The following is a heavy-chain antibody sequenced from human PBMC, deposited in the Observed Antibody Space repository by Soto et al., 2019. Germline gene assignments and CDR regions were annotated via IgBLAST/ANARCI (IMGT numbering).Heavy chain of an antibody. V-gene: IGHV3-23*01. CDR2: ISVSDAFI. D-gene: IGHD1-20*01. J-gene: IGHJ4*02. CDR3: TRETVAGITGLDY. Sequence: EVQLLESGGDLVQPGGSLRLSCAASGFNVGAFAVNWVRQAPGKGLEWVSGISVSDAFIYYADSVMGRFSISRDASENSLYLQMNSLRVDDTALYYCTRETVAGITGLDYWGPGTLVTVSS. CDR1: GFNVGAFA.